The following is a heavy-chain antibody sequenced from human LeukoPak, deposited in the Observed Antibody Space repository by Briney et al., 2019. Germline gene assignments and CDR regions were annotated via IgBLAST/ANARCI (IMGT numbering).Heavy chain of an antibody. J-gene: IGHJ4*02. CDR2: ISDSGST. D-gene: IGHD3-22*01. CDR3: ARGYDSSAYYPFNY. Sequence: PSETPSLTCVVSGGSLSTHHWSWIRQSPGRGLEWIGYISDSGSTNYNPSLKSRLTISVDTSKNQFSLMLSSVTAADTAVYYCARGYDSSAYYPFNYWGQGTLVTVSS. CDR1: GGSLSTHH. V-gene: IGHV4-59*11.